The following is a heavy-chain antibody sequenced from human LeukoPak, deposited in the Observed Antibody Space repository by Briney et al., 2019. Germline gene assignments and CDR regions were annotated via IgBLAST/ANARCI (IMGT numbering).Heavy chain of an antibody. CDR1: GFTVSSNY. Sequence: GGSLRLSCAASGFTVSSNYMSWVRQAPGKGLEWVSAISGSGGSTYYADSVKGRFTISRDNSKNTLYLQMNSLRAEDTAVYYCAKIVVAALYGSGSYYLDYWGQGTLVTVSS. V-gene: IGHV3-23*01. D-gene: IGHD3-10*01. CDR2: ISGSGGST. J-gene: IGHJ4*02. CDR3: AKIVVAALYGSGSYYLDY.